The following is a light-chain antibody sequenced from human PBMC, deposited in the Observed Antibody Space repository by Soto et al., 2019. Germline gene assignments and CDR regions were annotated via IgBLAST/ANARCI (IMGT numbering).Light chain of an antibody. Sequence: EIVLTQSPGTLSLSPGERATLSCRASQSVSSTNLGWYQQKPGQAPRLLIYAAASRATGIPDRFSGSGSGTDFTLTISRLEPEDFAVYYCQQYGSSRWTFGQGTKVEIK. V-gene: IGKV3-20*01. J-gene: IGKJ1*01. CDR1: QSVSSTN. CDR2: AAA. CDR3: QQYGSSRWT.